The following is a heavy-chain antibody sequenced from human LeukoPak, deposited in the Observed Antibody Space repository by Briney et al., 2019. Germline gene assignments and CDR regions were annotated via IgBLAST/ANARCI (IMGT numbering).Heavy chain of an antibody. V-gene: IGHV1-69*04. CDR2: IIPILGIA. D-gene: IGHD6-13*01. Sequence: SSVKVSCKASGGTFSSYTISWVRQAPGQGLEWTGRIIPILGIANYAQKFQGRVTITADKSTSTAYMELSSLRSEDTAVYYCARDKFGSSSWSHYFDYWGQGTLVTVSS. CDR3: ARDKFGSSSWSHYFDY. CDR1: GGTFSSYT. J-gene: IGHJ4*02.